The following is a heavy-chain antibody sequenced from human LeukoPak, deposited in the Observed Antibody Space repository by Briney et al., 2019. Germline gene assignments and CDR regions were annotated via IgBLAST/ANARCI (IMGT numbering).Heavy chain of an antibody. CDR3: ARTTEDCSSTSCYQYWFDP. J-gene: IGHJ5*02. D-gene: IGHD2-2*01. Sequence: PSETLSLTCTVSGVSISRYYWSWIRQPAGKGLEWVGRIYTSGSNTYNPSFKSRVTMSVDTSKNKFSLQLSYVPAADTAVYYCARTTEDCSSTSCYQYWFDPWGQGTLVTVSS. CDR2: IYTSGSN. V-gene: IGHV4-4*07. CDR1: GVSISRYY.